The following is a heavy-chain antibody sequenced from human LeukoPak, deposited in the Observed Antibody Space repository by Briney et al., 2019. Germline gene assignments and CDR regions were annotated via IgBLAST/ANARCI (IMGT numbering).Heavy chain of an antibody. CDR3: ARGPYSYDSSGAFDI. Sequence: PSETLSLTCTVSGGSISSYYWSWIRQPPEKGLEWIGYIHHSGSTNYNPSLKSRVTISVDTSKNQFSLKLSSVTAADTAVYFCARGPYSYDSSGAFDIWGQGTMVTVSS. J-gene: IGHJ3*02. V-gene: IGHV4-59*08. D-gene: IGHD3-22*01. CDR2: IHHSGST. CDR1: GGSISSYY.